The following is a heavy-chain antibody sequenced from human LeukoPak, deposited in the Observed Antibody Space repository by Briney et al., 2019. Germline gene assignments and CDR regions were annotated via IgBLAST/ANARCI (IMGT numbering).Heavy chain of an antibody. J-gene: IGHJ4*02. V-gene: IGHV3-30*02. CDR3: AKDERHYYDSSGYPYYFDY. Sequence: GGSLRLSCAASGFTFSSYGMHWVRQAPGKGLEWVAFIRSDGSNKYYADSVKGRFTISRDNSKNTLYLQMNSLRAEDTAVYYCAKDERHYYDSSGYPYYFDYWGQGTLVTVSS. D-gene: IGHD3-22*01. CDR2: IRSDGSNK. CDR1: GFTFSSYG.